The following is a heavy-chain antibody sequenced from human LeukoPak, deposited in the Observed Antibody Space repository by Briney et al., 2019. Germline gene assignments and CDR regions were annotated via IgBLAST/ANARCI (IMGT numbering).Heavy chain of an antibody. CDR2: ISNNGVTI. Sequence: GGSLRLSCAASGFTFSDYYMSWICQAPGKGLEWLAYISNNGVTIYYTVSVKGRFTISRDNARNSLYLQMSSLRGADTAIYYCAREGSTYAYDYHYYATDVWGQGTTVTVSS. CDR3: AREGSTYAYDYHYYATDV. CDR1: GFTFSDYY. V-gene: IGHV3-11*01. J-gene: IGHJ6*02. D-gene: IGHD2-2*01.